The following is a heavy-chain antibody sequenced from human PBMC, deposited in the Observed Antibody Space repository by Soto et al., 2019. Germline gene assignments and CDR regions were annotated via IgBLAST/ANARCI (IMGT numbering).Heavy chain of an antibody. CDR2: IYYSGST. Sequence: ETLSLTCTVSGGSISSYYWSWIRQPPGKGLEWIGYIYYSGSTNYNPSLKSRVTISVDTSKNQFSLKLSSVTAADTAVYYCARHHYYDSSGYYLFDYWGQGTLVTVSS. D-gene: IGHD3-22*01. CDR3: ARHHYYDSSGYYLFDY. CDR1: GGSISSYY. J-gene: IGHJ4*02. V-gene: IGHV4-59*08.